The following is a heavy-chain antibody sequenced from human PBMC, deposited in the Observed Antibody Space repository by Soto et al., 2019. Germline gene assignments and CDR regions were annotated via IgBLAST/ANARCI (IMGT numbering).Heavy chain of an antibody. D-gene: IGHD3-9*01. CDR1: GGSFSGYY. Sequence: PSETLSLTCAVYGGSFSGYYWSWIRQPPGKGLEWIGEINHSGSTNYNPSLKSRVTISVDTSKNQFSLKLSSVTAADTAVYYCARAQGPDILTAGWFDPWGQGTLVTVSS. CDR3: ARAQGPDILTAGWFDP. V-gene: IGHV4-34*01. J-gene: IGHJ5*02. CDR2: INHSGST.